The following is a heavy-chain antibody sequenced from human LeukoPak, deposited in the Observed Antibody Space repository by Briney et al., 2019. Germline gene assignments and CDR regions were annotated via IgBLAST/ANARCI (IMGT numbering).Heavy chain of an antibody. V-gene: IGHV3-30-3*01. CDR3: ARDHRGYCSSTSCPEGY. J-gene: IGHJ4*02. D-gene: IGHD2-2*01. CDR1: GFTFGSYA. CDR2: ISYDGSSK. Sequence: GRSLRLSCAASGFTFGSYAMHWVRQAPGKGLEWVAVISYDGSSKYYADSVKGRFTISRDNSKNTLYLQMNSLRAEDTAVYYCARDHRGYCSSTSCPEGYWGQGTLVTVSS.